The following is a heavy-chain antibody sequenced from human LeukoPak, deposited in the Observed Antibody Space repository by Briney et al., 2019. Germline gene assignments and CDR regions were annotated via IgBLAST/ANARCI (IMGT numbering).Heavy chain of an antibody. CDR2: MNPNSGNT. CDR3: ARGRGKSSGWYASHDY. V-gene: IGHV1-8*01. J-gene: IGHJ4*02. Sequence: ASVNVSCKASGYTFTSYDINWVRQATGQGLEWMGWMNPNSGNTGYAQKFQGRVTMTRNTSISTAYMELSSLRSEDTAVYYCARGRGKSSGWYASHDYWGQGTLVTVSS. CDR1: GYTFTSYD. D-gene: IGHD6-19*01.